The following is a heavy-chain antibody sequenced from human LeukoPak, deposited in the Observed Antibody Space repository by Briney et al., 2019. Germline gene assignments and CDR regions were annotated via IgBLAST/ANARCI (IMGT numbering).Heavy chain of an antibody. V-gene: IGHV3-7*01. CDR3: VRDWGYDSSGYWQKYFDT. D-gene: IGHD3-22*01. CDR2: IKQDDSEK. Sequence: GGSLRLSCGASGFTFTNNWMTWLPQAPGKGLEWVANIKQDDSEKYYVGSVKGRFTISRDNAKNSLYLQMNSLRAEDTAVYYCVRDWGYDSSGYWQKYFDTWGQGTLFTVSS. CDR1: GFTFTNNW. J-gene: IGHJ4*02.